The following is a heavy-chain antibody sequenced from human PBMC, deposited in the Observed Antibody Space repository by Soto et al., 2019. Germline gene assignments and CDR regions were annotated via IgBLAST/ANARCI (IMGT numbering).Heavy chain of an antibody. CDR3: ARDLVVYSSCWRGYYY. Sequence: QVQLQESGPGLVKPSGTLSLTCAVSGGSISSSNWWSWVRQPPGKGLEWIGEIYHSGSTNYNPSLKSRVTMAADKSKNHFSLKLSSVTATDTAVYYCARDLVVYSSCWRGYYYWGQGTLYTFSS. V-gene: IGHV4-4*02. D-gene: IGHD3-3*01. CDR1: GGSISSSNW. J-gene: IGHJ4*02. CDR2: IYHSGST.